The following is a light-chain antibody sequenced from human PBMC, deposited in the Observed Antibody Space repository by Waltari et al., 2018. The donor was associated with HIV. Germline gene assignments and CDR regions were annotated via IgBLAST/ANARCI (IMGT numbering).Light chain of an antibody. CDR3: QQYNSYPFT. V-gene: IGKV1-16*02. Sequence: IQMAQSPSSLSASVGDRVPLTCRASQGIRNSLAWFKQKPGKDPKSLIYAASSLQGGGPSNCSGRGSGTDFTLTISSLQPEDLATEYFQQYNSYPFTFGPGTKVDIK. CDR2: AAS. CDR1: QGIRNS. J-gene: IGKJ3*01.